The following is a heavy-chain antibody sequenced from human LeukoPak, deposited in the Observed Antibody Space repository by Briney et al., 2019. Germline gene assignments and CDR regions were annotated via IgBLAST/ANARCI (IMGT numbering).Heavy chain of an antibody. CDR1: GGSISSSSYY. V-gene: IGHV4-39*01. CDR2: IYYSGST. CDR3: ARQDDSGTGYSSS. J-gene: IGHJ4*02. Sequence: PSETLSLTCTVSGGSISSSSYYWGWIRQPPGKGLELIGSIYYSGSTYYNPSLKSRVTISVDTSKNQFSLKLSSVTAADTAVYYCARQDDSGTGYSSSWGQGTLVTVSS. D-gene: IGHD6-13*01.